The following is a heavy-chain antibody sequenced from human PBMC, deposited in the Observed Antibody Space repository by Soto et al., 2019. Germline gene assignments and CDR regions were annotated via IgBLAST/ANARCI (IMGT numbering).Heavy chain of an antibody. CDR1: GATFSSFA. J-gene: IGHJ4*02. CDR3: ASPLRWSGYYIAFDY. D-gene: IGHD3-3*01. CDR2: IIPIFDTI. Sequence: QVQLLQSGAEEKKPGSSLKVSCKASGATFSSFAFSWVRQAPGQGLEWMGVIIPIFDTIKFARKFQGRVTLTADESTGTAYMELDRLTSEDTAVYYCASPLRWSGYYIAFDYWGQGTLVIVSS. V-gene: IGHV1-69*01.